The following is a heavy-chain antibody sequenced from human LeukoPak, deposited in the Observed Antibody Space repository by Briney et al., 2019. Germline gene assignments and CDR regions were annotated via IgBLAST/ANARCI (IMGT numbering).Heavy chain of an antibody. CDR1: GYTFTAYY. V-gene: IGHV1-2*02. Sequence: ASVKVSCKASGYTFTAYYMHWVRQAPGQGLEWMGWINPNSGGTNYPQRFQGRVTMTRDTSISTAYMELSSLRSDDTAVYYCARGRELSRWAYCGGDCYSDYWGQGTLVTVSS. CDR3: ARGRELSRWAYCGGDCYSDY. D-gene: IGHD2-21*02. J-gene: IGHJ4*02. CDR2: INPNSGGT.